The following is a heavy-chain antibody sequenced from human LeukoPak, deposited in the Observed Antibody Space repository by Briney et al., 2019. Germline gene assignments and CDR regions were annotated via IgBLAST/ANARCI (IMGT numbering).Heavy chain of an antibody. Sequence: GGSLRLSCAASGFTFSSYSMNWVRQAPGKGLEWVSSISSSSSYIYYADSVKGRFTISRDNAKNSLYLQMNSLRAEDTAVYYCARDLSVYDFWSGYERDGMDVWGQRTTVTVS. J-gene: IGHJ6*02. CDR3: ARDLSVYDFWSGYERDGMDV. CDR2: ISSSSSYI. D-gene: IGHD3-3*01. CDR1: GFTFSSYS. V-gene: IGHV3-21*01.